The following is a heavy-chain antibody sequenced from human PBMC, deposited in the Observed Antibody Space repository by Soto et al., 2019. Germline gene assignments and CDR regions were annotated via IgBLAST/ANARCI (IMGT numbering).Heavy chain of an antibody. CDR3: ARGLAASGTHYFDS. V-gene: IGHV4-61*08. CDR2: THYSGNT. Sequence: PSETLSLTCTVSGGSVSSGGYYWTWIRQPPGQGLEWIGYTHYSGNTNSNPSLKSRVTISEDTSKNRFFLMLTSVTAADTAVYYCARGLAASGTHYFDSWGQGTLVTVSS. D-gene: IGHD6-13*01. J-gene: IGHJ4*02. CDR1: GGSVSSGGYY.